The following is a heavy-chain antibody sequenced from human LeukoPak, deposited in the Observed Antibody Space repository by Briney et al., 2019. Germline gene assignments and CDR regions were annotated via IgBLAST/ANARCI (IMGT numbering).Heavy chain of an antibody. D-gene: IGHD3-3*01. CDR1: GGSISSGSYY. Sequence: SQTLSLTCTVSGGSISSGSYYWSWIRQPAGKGLEWIGSIYYSGSTYYNPSLKSRVTISVDTSKNQFSLKLSSVTAADTAVYYCARVGYDFWSGYSPSHPFDYWGQGTLVTVSS. V-gene: IGHV4-61*02. CDR3: ARVGYDFWSGYSPSHPFDY. CDR2: IYYSGST. J-gene: IGHJ4*02.